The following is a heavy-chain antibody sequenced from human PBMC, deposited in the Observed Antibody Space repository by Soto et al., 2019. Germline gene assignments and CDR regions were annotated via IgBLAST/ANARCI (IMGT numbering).Heavy chain of an antibody. CDR3: ARLEVAGTVRWFDP. Sequence: PGGSLRLSCAASGFTFSSYAMSWVRQAPGKGLEWVSAISGSGGSTYYADSVKGRFTISRDNSKNTLYLQMNSLRAEDTAVYYCARLEVAGTVRWFDPWGQGTLVTVSS. D-gene: IGHD6-19*01. CDR2: ISGSGGST. CDR1: GFTFSSYA. V-gene: IGHV3-23*01. J-gene: IGHJ5*02.